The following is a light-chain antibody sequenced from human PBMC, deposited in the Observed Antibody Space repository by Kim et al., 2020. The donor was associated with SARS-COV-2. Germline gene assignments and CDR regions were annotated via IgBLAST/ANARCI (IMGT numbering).Light chain of an antibody. J-gene: IGLJ3*02. V-gene: IGLV6-57*01. Sequence: TVTISCTRSSGSIVSNYVQWYQQRPGSSPTTVIYEDNQRPSGVPDRFSGSVDSSSNSASLTISGLKTEDEAEYYCQSYDSRSPLWVFGGGTKLAVL. CDR3: QSYDSRSPLWV. CDR1: SGSIVSNY. CDR2: EDN.